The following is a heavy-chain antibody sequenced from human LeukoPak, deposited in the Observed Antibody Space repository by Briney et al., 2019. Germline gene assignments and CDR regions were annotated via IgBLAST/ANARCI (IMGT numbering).Heavy chain of an antibody. CDR1: GYNFTNYW. J-gene: IGHJ6*02. D-gene: IGHD6-25*01. V-gene: IGHV5-51*01. CDR3: ATSGHTKNYYYYGMDV. Sequence: GESLKISCQGSGYNFTNYWIGWVRQMPGKGLEWMGIIYPGDSDTRYSPSFQGQVTISADESISITYLQWSNLKASDSGIYYCATSGHTKNYYYYGMDVWGQGTTVTVSS. CDR2: IYPGDSDT.